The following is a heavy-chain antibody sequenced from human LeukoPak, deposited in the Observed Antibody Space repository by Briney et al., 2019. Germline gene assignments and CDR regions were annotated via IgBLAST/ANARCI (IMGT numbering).Heavy chain of an antibody. V-gene: IGHV4-59*01. D-gene: IGHD2-21*01. J-gene: IGHJ4*02. Sequence: SETLSLTCTVSGGSISSYYRSWIRQPPGKGLEWIGYIYYSGSTNYNPSLKSRVTISVDTSKNQFSLKLSSVTAADTAVYYCARGDPARFDYWGQGTLVTVSS. CDR1: GGSISSYY. CDR2: IYYSGST. CDR3: ARGDPARFDY.